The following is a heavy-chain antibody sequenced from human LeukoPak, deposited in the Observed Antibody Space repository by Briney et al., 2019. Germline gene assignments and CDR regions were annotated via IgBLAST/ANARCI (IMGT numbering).Heavy chain of an antibody. D-gene: IGHD3-3*01. V-gene: IGHV4-30-4*01. Sequence: SQTLSLTCTVSGGSISSGDYYWSWIRQPPGKGLEWIGYIYYSGSTYYNPSLKSRVTISVDTSKNQFSLKLSSVTAADTAVYYCARARITIFGVVIPFWFDPWGQGTLVTVSS. CDR1: GGSISSGDYY. J-gene: IGHJ5*02. CDR2: IYYSGST. CDR3: ARARITIFGVVIPFWFDP.